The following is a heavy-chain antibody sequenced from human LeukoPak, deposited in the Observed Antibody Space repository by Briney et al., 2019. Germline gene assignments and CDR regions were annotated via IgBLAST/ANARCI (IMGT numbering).Heavy chain of an antibody. J-gene: IGHJ4*02. CDR2: ISSDGGST. D-gene: IGHD2-15*01. CDR3: ARYCSGSICYSGVDY. CDR1: GFTFSSYM. Sequence: GGSLRLSCAASGFTFSSYMMTWVRQAPGKGLEWVSTISSDGGSTYYADSVKGRFTISRDNSKNTLNLQMSSLRAEDTAVYYCARYCSGSICYSGVDYWGQGTLVPVSS. V-gene: IGHV3-23*01.